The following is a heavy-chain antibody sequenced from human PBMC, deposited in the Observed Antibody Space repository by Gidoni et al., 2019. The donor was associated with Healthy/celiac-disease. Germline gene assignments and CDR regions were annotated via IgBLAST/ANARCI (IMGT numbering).Heavy chain of an antibody. D-gene: IGHD1-26*01. CDR2: IKTKTDGGTT. Sequence: EVQLVESGGGLVKPGGSLRLACAASGFTFSNACMNWVRQAPGKGLEWVGRIKTKTDGGTTDYAAPVRGRFTISRDDSKNTLYLQMNSLKTEDTAVYYCTTDRGANYAVGGTTSADAFDIWGQGTMVTVSS. CDR1: GFTFSNAC. CDR3: TTDRGANYAVGGTTSADAFDI. J-gene: IGHJ3*02. V-gene: IGHV3-15*07.